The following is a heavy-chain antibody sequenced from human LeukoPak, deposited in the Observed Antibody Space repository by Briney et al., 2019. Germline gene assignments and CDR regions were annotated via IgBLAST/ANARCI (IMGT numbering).Heavy chain of an antibody. Sequence: SVKVSCKASGGTFSSYAISWVRQARGQGLEWMGRIIPIFGTANYAQKFQGRVTITTDESTSTAYMELSSLRSEDTAVYYCAREASAMIVVAYYFDYWGQGTLVTVSS. J-gene: IGHJ4*02. CDR2: IIPIFGTA. CDR3: AREASAMIVVAYYFDY. V-gene: IGHV1-69*05. CDR1: GGTFSSYA. D-gene: IGHD3-22*01.